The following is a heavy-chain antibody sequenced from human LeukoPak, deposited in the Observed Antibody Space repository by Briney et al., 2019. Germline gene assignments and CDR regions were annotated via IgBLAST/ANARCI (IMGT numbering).Heavy chain of an antibody. CDR2: IYYSGST. CDR1: GGSIRSYY. D-gene: IGHD3-9*01. J-gene: IGHJ5*02. V-gene: IGHV4-59*01. CDR3: ARTNSENYDILTGYSNWFDP. Sequence: SETLSLTCTVSGGSIRSYYWSWIRQPPGKGLEWIGYIYYSGSTNYNPSLKSRVTISVDTSKNQFSLKLSSVTAADTAVYYCARTNSENYDILTGYSNWFDPWGQGTLVTVSS.